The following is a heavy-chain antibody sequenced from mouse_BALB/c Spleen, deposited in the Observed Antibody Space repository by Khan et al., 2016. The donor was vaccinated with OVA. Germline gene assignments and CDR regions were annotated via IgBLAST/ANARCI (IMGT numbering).Heavy chain of an antibody. Sequence: VRRRQSGAELVRPGAPVKLSCTVSGFNFKDYYMHWVKQRPEQGLEWIGGIDPEKGDTENAPKFKGKATMTAEPSPNTAILQLSSLTSEATADYYCNAFPSDYFRDCFAYWGQGTLVTVSA. J-gene: IGHJ3*01. CDR2: IDPEKGDT. CDR1: GFNFKDYY. D-gene: IGHD2-14*01. V-gene: IGHV14-4*02. CDR3: NAFPSDYFRDCFAY.